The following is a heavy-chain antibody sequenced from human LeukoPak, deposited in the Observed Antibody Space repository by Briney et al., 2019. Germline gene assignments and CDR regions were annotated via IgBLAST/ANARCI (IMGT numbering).Heavy chain of an antibody. D-gene: IGHD4-17*01. J-gene: IGHJ4*02. CDR3: ARDSYGDYSP. V-gene: IGHV3-21*01. Sequence: GGSLRLSCAVSGVTFSSYSMNWVRQAPGKGLGWVSSICSSSSYIYYADSVKGRFTISRDDAKNSLYLQMNSLRAEDTAVYYCARDSYGDYSPWGQGTLVTVSS. CDR2: ICSSSSYI. CDR1: GVTFSSYS.